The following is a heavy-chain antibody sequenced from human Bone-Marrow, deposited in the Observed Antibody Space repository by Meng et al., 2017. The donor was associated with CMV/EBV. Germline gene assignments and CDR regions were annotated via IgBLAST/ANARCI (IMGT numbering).Heavy chain of an antibody. CDR3: VRVGHYYDSSGYYYPY. CDR1: GGTFSSYT. V-gene: IGHV1-69*02. CDR2: IIPILGIA. D-gene: IGHD3-22*01. J-gene: IGHJ4*02. Sequence: SVKVSCKASGGTFSSYTISWVRQAPGQGLEWMGRIIPILGIANYAQKFQGRVTITADKSTSTAYMELSSLRSEDTAVYYCVRVGHYYDSSGYYYPYWGQGTLVTVSS.